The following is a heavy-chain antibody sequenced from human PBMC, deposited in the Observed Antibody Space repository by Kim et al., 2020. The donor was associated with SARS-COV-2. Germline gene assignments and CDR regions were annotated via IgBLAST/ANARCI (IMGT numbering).Heavy chain of an antibody. CDR3: ASFPRDSSGWYWWFDP. V-gene: IGHV4-4*02. D-gene: IGHD6-19*01. CDR1: GGSISSSNW. J-gene: IGHJ5*02. Sequence: SETLSLTCAVSGGSISSSNWWSWVRQPPGKGLEWIGEIYHSGSTNYNPSLKSRVTISVDKSKNQFSLKLSSVTAADTAVYYCASFPRDSSGWYWWFDPWGQGSLVTVSS. CDR2: IYHSGST.